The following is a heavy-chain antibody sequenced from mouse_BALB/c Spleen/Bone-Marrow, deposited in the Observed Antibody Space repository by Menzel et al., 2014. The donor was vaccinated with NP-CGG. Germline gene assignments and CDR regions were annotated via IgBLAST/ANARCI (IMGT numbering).Heavy chain of an antibody. CDR3: ARDWLLPFAY. Sequence: QVQLQQSGAELVRPGTSVKVSCKASGYAFTNYLIEWVKQRPGQGLERIGMINPGSNNTTYNEKFKGKATLTADKSSRTAYMQLSSLTSDDSAVYICARDWLLPFAYWGQGTLVTVST. CDR2: INPGSNNT. J-gene: IGHJ3*01. CDR1: GYAFTNYL. D-gene: IGHD2-3*01. V-gene: IGHV1-54*01.